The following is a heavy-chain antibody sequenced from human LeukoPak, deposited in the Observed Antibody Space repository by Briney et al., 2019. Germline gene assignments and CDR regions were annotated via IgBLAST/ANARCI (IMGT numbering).Heavy chain of an antibody. CDR2: ISGSGGST. V-gene: IGHV3-23*01. J-gene: IGHJ4*02. CDR1: GFTFSSYV. CDR3: AKGIYNWNDGIDY. Sequence: PGGSLRLSCVASGFTFSSYVMNWVRQAPGKGLEWVSAISGSGGSTYYADSVKGRFTISRDNSKNTLYLQMNSLRAEDTAVYYCAKGIYNWNDGIDYWGQGTLVTLST. D-gene: IGHD1-1*01.